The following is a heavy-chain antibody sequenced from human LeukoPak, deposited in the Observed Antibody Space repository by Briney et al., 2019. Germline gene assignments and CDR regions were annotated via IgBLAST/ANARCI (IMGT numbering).Heavy chain of an antibody. V-gene: IGHV3-23*01. CDR3: AKDPIFSGSYGVFDY. J-gene: IGHJ4*02. Sequence: GGSLKLSCAASGFTFSSCAMSWVRQAPGKGLEWVSTIIDSGNSIYYADSAEGRFTISRDNSKNTLYLQMNSLRAGDTAVYYCAKDPIFSGSYGVFDYWGLGTLVTVSS. CDR1: GFTFSSCA. CDR2: IIDSGNSI. D-gene: IGHD1-26*01.